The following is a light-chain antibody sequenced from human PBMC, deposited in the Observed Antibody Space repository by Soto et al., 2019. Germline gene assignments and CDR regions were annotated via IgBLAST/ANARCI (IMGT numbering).Light chain of an antibody. CDR3: QQFADSQFT. CDR2: GAS. CDR1: QSLSSN. Sequence: EIVMTQSPATLSVSPGERATLSCRASQSLSSNLAWYQQKPGQAPRLLIYGASTRATGIPARFSGSGSGTEFTLTISSLQSEDFAVYYCQQFADSQFTFGPGTKVEIK. J-gene: IGKJ3*01. V-gene: IGKV3-15*01.